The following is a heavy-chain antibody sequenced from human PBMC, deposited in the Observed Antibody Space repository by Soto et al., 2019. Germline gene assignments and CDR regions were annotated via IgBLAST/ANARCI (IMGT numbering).Heavy chain of an antibody. J-gene: IGHJ3*02. Sequence: SVKVSCKASGFTFTSSAMQWVRQARGQRLEWIGWIVVGSGNTNYAQKFQERVTITRDMSTSTAYMELSSLRSEDTAVYYCAADPLYQPHLITMVRVAPDAFDIWGQGTMVTVSS. V-gene: IGHV1-58*02. D-gene: IGHD3-10*01. CDR3: AADPLYQPHLITMVRVAPDAFDI. CDR2: IVVGSGNT. CDR1: GFTFTSSA.